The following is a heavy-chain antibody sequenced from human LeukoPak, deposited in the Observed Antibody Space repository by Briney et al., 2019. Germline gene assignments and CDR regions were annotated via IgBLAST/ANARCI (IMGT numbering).Heavy chain of an antibody. CDR2: INSDGSST. D-gene: IGHD2-21*02. V-gene: IGHV3-74*01. CDR3: ARDLGMTSMDI. J-gene: IGHJ3*02. CDR1: GFTFSIYW. Sequence: SGGSLRLSCGASGFTFSIYWMHWVRQAPGKGLVWVSRINSDGSSTNYADSVKGRFTISRDNAKNTLYLQMNSLGAEDTAVYYCARDLGMTSMDIWGQGTMVTVSS.